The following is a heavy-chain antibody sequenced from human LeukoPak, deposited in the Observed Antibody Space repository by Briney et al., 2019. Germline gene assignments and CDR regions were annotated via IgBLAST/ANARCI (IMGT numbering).Heavy chain of an antibody. CDR2: ISYDGSNK. J-gene: IGHJ6*02. CDR3: AKDSSYSSSWRGYYYYGMDV. V-gene: IGHV3-30*18. D-gene: IGHD6-13*01. CDR1: GFTFSSYG. Sequence: PGGSLRLSCAASGFTFSSYGMHWVRQAPGKGLEWVAVISYDGSNKYYADSVKDRFTISRDNSKNTLYLQMNSLRAEDTAVYYCAKDSSYSSSWRGYYYYGMDVWGQGTTVTVSS.